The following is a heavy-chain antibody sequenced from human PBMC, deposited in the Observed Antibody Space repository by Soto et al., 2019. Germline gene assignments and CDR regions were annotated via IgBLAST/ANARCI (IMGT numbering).Heavy chain of an antibody. CDR3: ARDEYSSSSDTPVTFDI. CDR2: IWYDGSNK. J-gene: IGHJ3*02. Sequence: GGSLRLSCAASGFTFSSYGMHWVRQAPGKGLEWVAVIWYDGSNKYYADSVKGRFTISRDNSKNTLYLQMNSLRAEDTAVYYGARDEYSSSSDTPVTFDIWGQGTMVTVSS. CDR1: GFTFSSYG. D-gene: IGHD6-6*01. V-gene: IGHV3-33*01.